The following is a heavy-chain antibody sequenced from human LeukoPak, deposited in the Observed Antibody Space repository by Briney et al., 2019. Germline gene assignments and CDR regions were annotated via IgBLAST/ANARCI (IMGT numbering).Heavy chain of an antibody. V-gene: IGHV3-30*02. J-gene: IGHJ4*02. CDR3: AKDNPLDY. CDR1: GFSFSSYG. D-gene: IGHD1-14*01. Sequence: GGSLRLSCAASGFSFSSYGMHWVRQAPGKGLEWVAFIRYDGNNKLYADSVKGRFTISRDNSKNTLYLHINSLRAEDTAVYYCAKDNPLDYWGQGTLVIVSS. CDR2: IRYDGNNK.